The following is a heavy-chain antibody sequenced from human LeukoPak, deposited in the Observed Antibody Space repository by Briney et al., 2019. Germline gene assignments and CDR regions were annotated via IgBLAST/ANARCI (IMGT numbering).Heavy chain of an antibody. D-gene: IGHD6-13*01. J-gene: IGHJ6*03. CDR1: GGSIRSSGFY. CDR3: ARGTRGVAAAGLYYYYMDV. Sequence: SETLSLTCSVSGGSIRSSGFYWGWIRQPPGKGLEWIGNIFYSGSTSYNPSLKSRVTISVDTSKNQFSLKLSSVTAADTAVYYCARGTRGVAAAGLYYYYMDVWGKGTTVTVSS. V-gene: IGHV4-39*07. CDR2: IFYSGST.